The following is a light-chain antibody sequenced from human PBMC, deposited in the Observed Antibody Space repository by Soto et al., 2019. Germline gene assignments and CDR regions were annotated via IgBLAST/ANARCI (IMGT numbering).Light chain of an antibody. V-gene: IGLV2-14*03. Sequence: QSALTQAASVSGSPGQSITISCTGTSSDVGGYNYVSWYQQYPGKAPKLIIYDVSNRPSGVSDRFSGSKSGNTASLTISGRQPEDEADYYCSSYTRTDTPVLFGGGTKLTVL. CDR1: SSDVGGYNY. CDR3: SSYTRTDTPVL. J-gene: IGLJ2*01. CDR2: DVS.